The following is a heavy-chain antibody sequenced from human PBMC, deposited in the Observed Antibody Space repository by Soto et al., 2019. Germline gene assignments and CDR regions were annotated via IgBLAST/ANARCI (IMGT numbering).Heavy chain of an antibody. CDR1: GCSVRSGDSY. D-gene: IGHD2-21*02. J-gene: IGHJ4*02. V-gene: IGHV4-30-4*01. Sequence: QVQLHESGPGLVKPSQTLSLTCTVSGCSVRSGDSYWTWIRQAPGKGLEWVGHVYYSGTTYYNPSLKGRLTMTVDTSKNQFSLTLSSVAAAYTAVYFCARGRLSCHPTPPHDYCGQGPLVTVSS. CDR2: VYYSGTT. CDR3: ARGRLSCHPTPPHDY.